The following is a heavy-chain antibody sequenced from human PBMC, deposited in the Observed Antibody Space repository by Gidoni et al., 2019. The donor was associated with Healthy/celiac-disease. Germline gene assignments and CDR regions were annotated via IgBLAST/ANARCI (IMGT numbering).Heavy chain of an antibody. V-gene: IGHV3-9*01. Sequence: EVQLVESGGGLVQPGRSLRLSCAASGFTFDDYAMHWVRPAPGKGLEWVSGISVNSGSIGYADSVKGRFTISRDNAKNSLYLQMNSLRAEDTALYYCAKDKGVAGTPLDYWGQGTLVTVSS. CDR2: ISVNSGSI. CDR3: AKDKGVAGTPLDY. CDR1: GFTFDDYA. D-gene: IGHD6-19*01. J-gene: IGHJ4*02.